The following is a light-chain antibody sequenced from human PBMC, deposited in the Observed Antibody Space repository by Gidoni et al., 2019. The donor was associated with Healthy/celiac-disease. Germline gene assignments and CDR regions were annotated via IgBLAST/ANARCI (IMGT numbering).Light chain of an antibody. Sequence: IQMTQSPSSLSASVGDRVTITCRASQTISSYLDWYQQKPGKAPKLLIYSASSLQSGVPSRFSGSGSGTDFTLTISSLEPEDFGTYYCQQSYRTPRTFGQGTKVEIK. J-gene: IGKJ1*01. CDR2: SAS. CDR1: QTISSY. V-gene: IGKV1-39*01. CDR3: QQSYRTPRT.